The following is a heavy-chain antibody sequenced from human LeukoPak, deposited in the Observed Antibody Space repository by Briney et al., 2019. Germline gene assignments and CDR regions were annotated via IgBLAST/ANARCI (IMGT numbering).Heavy chain of an antibody. Sequence: SGGSLRLSCAASGFTFSSYAMHWVRQAPGKGLEWVAVISYDGSNKYYADSVKGRFTISRDNSKNTLYLQMNSLRAEDTAVYYCARGPRGAARLYYYMDVWGKGTTVTVSS. V-gene: IGHV3-30-3*01. J-gene: IGHJ6*03. CDR3: ARGPRGAARLYYYMDV. CDR1: GFTFSSYA. D-gene: IGHD6-6*01. CDR2: ISYDGSNK.